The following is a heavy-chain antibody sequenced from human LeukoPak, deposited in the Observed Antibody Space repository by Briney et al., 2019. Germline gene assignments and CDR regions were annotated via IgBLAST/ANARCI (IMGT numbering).Heavy chain of an antibody. CDR1: GGSITSGDYF. CDR2: IHYSGST. V-gene: IGHV4-30-4*08. Sequence: PSQTLSLTCTVSGGSITSGDYFWTWIRQPPGKGLEWIGYIHYSGSTYYNPSLKSRVTIPVDTSKNQFSLKLSSVTAADTAVYYCASLWYSYGSSDAFDIWGQGTMVTVSS. D-gene: IGHD5-18*01. J-gene: IGHJ3*02. CDR3: ASLWYSYGSSDAFDI.